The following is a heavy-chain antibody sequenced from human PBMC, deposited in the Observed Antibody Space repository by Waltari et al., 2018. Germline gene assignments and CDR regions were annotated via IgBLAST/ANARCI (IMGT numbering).Heavy chain of an antibody. CDR1: GGSFSGYY. Sequence: QVQLQQWGAGLLKPSETLSLTCAVYGGSFSGYYWSWIRQPPGKGLEWIGEINHSGSTTYNPSLKSRVTISVDTSKNQFSLKLRSEDTAVYYCARGKREMATIPPYWYFDLWGRGTLVTVSS. CDR2: INHSGST. V-gene: IGHV4-34*01. D-gene: IGHD5-12*01. CDR3: ARGKREMATIPPYWYFDL. J-gene: IGHJ2*01.